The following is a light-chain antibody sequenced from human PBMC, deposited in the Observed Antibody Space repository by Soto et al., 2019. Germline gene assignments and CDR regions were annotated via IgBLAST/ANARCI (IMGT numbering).Light chain of an antibody. CDR1: SGDVGGYNF. CDR2: DVN. V-gene: IGLV2-11*01. Sequence: QSLLTQPPSVSGSPGQSVTISCSGTSGDVGGYNFVSWYQHHPGKAPKLMIYDVNKRPSGVPDRFSAYKSGNTAYLNISGLQAEDEADYYCCPYAGSYTFVFGTGTKVTVL. J-gene: IGLJ1*01. CDR3: CPYAGSYTFV.